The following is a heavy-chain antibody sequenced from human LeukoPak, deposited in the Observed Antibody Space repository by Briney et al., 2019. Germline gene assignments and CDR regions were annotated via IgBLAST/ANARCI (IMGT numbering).Heavy chain of an antibody. Sequence: PGGSLRLSCAASGFTFSSYGMHWVRQAPGKGLEWVAVIWYDGSNKYYADSVKGRFTIPRDNSKNTLYLQMNSLRAEDTAVYYCARVGGEYYYDSSGYFSDYWGQGTLVTVSS. CDR1: GFTFSSYG. J-gene: IGHJ4*02. V-gene: IGHV3-33*01. CDR3: ARVGGEYYYDSSGYFSDY. CDR2: IWYDGSNK. D-gene: IGHD3-22*01.